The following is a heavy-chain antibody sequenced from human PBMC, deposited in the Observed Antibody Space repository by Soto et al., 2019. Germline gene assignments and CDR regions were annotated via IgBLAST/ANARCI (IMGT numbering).Heavy chain of an antibody. CDR1: GGSFSGYY. CDR2: INHSGST. V-gene: IGHV4-34*01. D-gene: IGHD3-22*01. Sequence: QVQLQQWGAGLLKPSETLSLTCAVYGGSFSGYYWSWIRQPPGKGLEWIGEINHSGSTNYNPSLKSRVTISVDTSKNQFSLTLSYVTAADAAVYYCARTYYYDSSGWVDWGQGTMVTVSS. J-gene: IGHJ4*02. CDR3: ARTYYYDSSGWVD.